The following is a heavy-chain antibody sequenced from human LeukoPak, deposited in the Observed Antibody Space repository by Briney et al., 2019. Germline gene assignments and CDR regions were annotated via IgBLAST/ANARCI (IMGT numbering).Heavy chain of an antibody. V-gene: IGHV1-18*01. CDR2: ISAYNGNT. J-gene: IGHJ4*02. Sequence: ASVKVSCKASGYTFTSYGISWVRQAPGQGLEWMGWISAYNGNTNYAQKLQGRVTMTRDTSTSTVYMELSSLRSEDTAVYYCARVSSGHGLDYWGQGTLVTVSS. CDR3: ARVSSGHGLDY. D-gene: IGHD3-22*01. CDR1: GYTFTSYG.